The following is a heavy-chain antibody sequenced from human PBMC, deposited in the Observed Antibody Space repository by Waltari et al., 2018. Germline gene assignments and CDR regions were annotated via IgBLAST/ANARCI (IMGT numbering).Heavy chain of an antibody. CDR3: ASPQAVTLGTYFDY. CDR2: ISYDGSNK. Sequence: QVQLVESGGGVVQPGRSLRLSCAASGFTFSSYAMHWVRQAPGKGLEWVAVISYDGSNKYYADSVKGRFTISRDNSKNTLYLQMNSLRAEDTAVYYCASPQAVTLGTYFDYWGQGTPVTVSS. CDR1: GFTFSSYA. V-gene: IGHV3-30*01. D-gene: IGHD6-19*01. J-gene: IGHJ4*02.